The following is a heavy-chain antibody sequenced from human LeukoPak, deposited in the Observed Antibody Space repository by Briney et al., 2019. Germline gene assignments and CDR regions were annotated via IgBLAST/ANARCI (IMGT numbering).Heavy chain of an antibody. J-gene: IGHJ6*03. D-gene: IGHD2-21*01. Sequence: GGSLRLSCAASGFTFSSYGMHWVRQAPGKGLEWVAFIRYDGSNKYYADSVKGRFTISRDNSKNTLYLQMNSLRAEDTAVYYCAKVGGGDIYYYYYMDVWGKGTTVTVSS. CDR2: IRYDGSNK. CDR3: AKVGGGDIYYYYYMDV. V-gene: IGHV3-30*02. CDR1: GFTFSSYG.